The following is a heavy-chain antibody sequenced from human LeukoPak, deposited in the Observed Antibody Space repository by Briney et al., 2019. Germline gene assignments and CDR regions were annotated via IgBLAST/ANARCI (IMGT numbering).Heavy chain of an antibody. Sequence: GASVKVSCKASGYTFTSYGISWVRQAPGQGLEWMGWISAYNGNTNYAQKLQGRVTMTTDTSTSTAYMELRSLRSEDTAVYYCARVGCSSTSTHYYYYYYMDVWGKGTTVTVSS. V-gene: IGHV1-18*01. CDR2: ISAYNGNT. D-gene: IGHD2-2*01. J-gene: IGHJ6*03. CDR1: GYTFTSYG. CDR3: ARVGCSSTSTHYYYYYYMDV.